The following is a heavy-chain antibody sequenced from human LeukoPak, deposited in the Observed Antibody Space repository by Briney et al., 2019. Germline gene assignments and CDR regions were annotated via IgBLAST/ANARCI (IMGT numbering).Heavy chain of an antibody. V-gene: IGHV4-34*01. Sequence: SETLSLTCAVYGGSLGGYYWSWIRQPPGKGLEWFGQIDDSGITNYIPSLKSRVTISLDTSKKQYSLKLSSVSAADTAVYYCARASAYSSSSGVNCWGQGTLVTVSS. CDR2: IDDSGIT. CDR3: ARASAYSSSSGVNC. CDR1: GGSLGGYY. D-gene: IGHD6-6*01. J-gene: IGHJ4*02.